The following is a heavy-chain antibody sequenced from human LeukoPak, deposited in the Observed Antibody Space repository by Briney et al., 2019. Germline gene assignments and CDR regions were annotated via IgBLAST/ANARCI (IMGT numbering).Heavy chain of an antibody. CDR1: GGSISSSSYY. J-gene: IGHJ4*02. V-gene: IGHV4-39*01. CDR3: AISLSPDYFDY. CDR2: IYYSGST. Sequence: SETLSLTCTVSGGSISSSSYYWGWIRQPPGKGLEWIGSIYYSGSTYYNPSLKSRVTISVDTSKNQFSLKLSSVTAADTAVYYCAISLSPDYFDYWGQGTLVTVSS.